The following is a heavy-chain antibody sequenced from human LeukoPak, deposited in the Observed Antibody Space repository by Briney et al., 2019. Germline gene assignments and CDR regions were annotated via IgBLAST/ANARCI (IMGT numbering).Heavy chain of an antibody. Sequence: GGSLRLSCAASGFTFSSYAMHWVRQAPGKGLEWVAVISYDGSNKYYADSVKGRFTISRDNSKNTLYLQMNSLRAEDTAVYYCARPTLGGSSYLITGWFDPWGQGTLVTVSS. D-gene: IGHD6-6*01. V-gene: IGHV3-30-3*01. J-gene: IGHJ5*02. CDR3: ARPTLGGSSYLITGWFDP. CDR2: ISYDGSNK. CDR1: GFTFSSYA.